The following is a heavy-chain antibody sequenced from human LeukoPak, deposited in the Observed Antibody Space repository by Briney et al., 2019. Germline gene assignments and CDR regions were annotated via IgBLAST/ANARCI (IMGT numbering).Heavy chain of an antibody. J-gene: IGHJ4*01. CDR3: TSGGMVSGDY. CDR1: GGSINSYY. V-gene: IGHV4-59*01. Sequence: SEALSLTCTVSGGSINSYYWSWIRQPPGKGLEWIGYIYYSGSTNYNPSLKSRVTISRDTSKNQFSLKLRSVTAADTAVYYCTSGGMVSGDYWGHGTLVTVSS. D-gene: IGHD2-8*01. CDR2: IYYSGST.